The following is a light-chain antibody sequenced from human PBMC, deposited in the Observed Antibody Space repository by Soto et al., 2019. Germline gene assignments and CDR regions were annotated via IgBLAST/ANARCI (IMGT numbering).Light chain of an antibody. CDR3: MQGTLWPFT. CDR1: QSLVYSDGNTY. Sequence: DVVMTQSPLFLPVTLGQPASISCRSRQSLVYSDGNTYLYWFQQRPGQSPRRLMYKLSKRYSGVTFRFSGTGSGTDFTLKISSVEAEYVGIYYCMQGTLWPFTFGPGTKLDIK. CDR2: KLS. J-gene: IGKJ3*01. V-gene: IGKV2-30*01.